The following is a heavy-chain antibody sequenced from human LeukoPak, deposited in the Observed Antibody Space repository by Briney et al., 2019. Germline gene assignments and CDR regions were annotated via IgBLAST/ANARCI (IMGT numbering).Heavy chain of an antibody. Sequence: GGSLRLSCAASGFTFSSYWMHWVRQGPGKGLVWVAHINDDGTKTGYAEFAEGRFTISRDDAKNTLYLQISSLRAENTALYYCTRGGFYYDSSGYFPHFFDSWGQGTLVTVSS. D-gene: IGHD3-22*01. V-gene: IGHV3-74*01. CDR2: INDDGTKT. CDR1: GFTFSSYW. CDR3: TRGGFYYDSSGYFPHFFDS. J-gene: IGHJ4*02.